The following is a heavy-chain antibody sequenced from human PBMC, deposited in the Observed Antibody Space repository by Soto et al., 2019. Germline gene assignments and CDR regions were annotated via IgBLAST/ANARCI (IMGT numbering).Heavy chain of an antibody. Sequence: QVQLVESGGGVVQPGRSLRLSCAASGFTFSSYAMHWVRQAPGKGLEWVAVISYDGSNKYYADSVKGRFTISRDNSKNTLYLQMNSLRAEDTAVYYCARDRGWDYYYYGMDVWGQGTTVTVSS. CDR2: ISYDGSNK. V-gene: IGHV3-30-3*01. J-gene: IGHJ6*02. CDR1: GFTFSSYA. D-gene: IGHD6-19*01. CDR3: ARDRGWDYYYYGMDV.